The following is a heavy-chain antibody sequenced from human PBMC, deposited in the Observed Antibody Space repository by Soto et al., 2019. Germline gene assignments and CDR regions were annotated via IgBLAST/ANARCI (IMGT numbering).Heavy chain of an antibody. CDR1: GASINSANW. J-gene: IGHJ6*02. CDR2: IYHIGST. V-gene: IGHV4-4*02. D-gene: IGHD3-3*01. CDR3: AKRYDFWSGRWYGLGV. Sequence: SETLSFTCTVSGASINSANWWVWVRQPPGKGLEWIGEIYHIGSTTYNPSLKSRATISVDKSKNQFSLKVTSVTAADTGVYYCAKRYDFWSGRWYGLGVWGQGTTVTVSS.